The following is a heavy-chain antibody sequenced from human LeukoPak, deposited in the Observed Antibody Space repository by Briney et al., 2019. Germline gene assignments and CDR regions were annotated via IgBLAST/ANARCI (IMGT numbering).Heavy chain of an antibody. CDR3: ARVSGSCLDY. D-gene: IGHD1-26*01. J-gene: IGHJ4*02. V-gene: IGHV4-61*02. CDR1: GGSISSGSYY. Sequence: PSQTLSLTRTVSGGSISSGSYYWSWIRQPAGKGLEWIGRIYTSGSTNYNPSLKSRVTISVDTSKNQFSLKLSSVTAADTAVYYCARVSGSCLDYWGQGTLVTVSS. CDR2: IYTSGST.